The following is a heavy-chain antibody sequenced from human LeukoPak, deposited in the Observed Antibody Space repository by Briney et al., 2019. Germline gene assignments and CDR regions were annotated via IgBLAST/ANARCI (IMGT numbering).Heavy chain of an antibody. V-gene: IGHV4-61*01. J-gene: IGHJ3*02. D-gene: IGHD5-12*01. Sequence: SETLSLTCTVSGGSVSSGRYYWSWIRQPPGKGLEWIGYIYYSGSTDYSPSLKSRVTISVDTSKNQFSLKLSSVTAADTAVYYCARDHIVNAFDIWGQGTMVTVSS. CDR1: GGSVSSGRYY. CDR3: ARDHIVNAFDI. CDR2: IYYSGST.